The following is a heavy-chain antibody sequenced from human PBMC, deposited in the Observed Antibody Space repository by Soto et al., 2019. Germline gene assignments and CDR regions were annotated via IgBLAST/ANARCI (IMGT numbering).Heavy chain of an antibody. J-gene: IGHJ5*02. D-gene: IGHD6-6*01. CDR2: TYYRSKWYN. CDR1: GDSVSSHSAA. Sequence: SQTLSLTCAISGDSVSSHSAAWNSIRQSPSRGLEWLGRTYYRSKWYNDYAVSVKSRITINPDTSKNQFSLQLNSVTPEDTAVYYCARASIAARYNWFAPWGQGTLVTVSS. CDR3: ARASIAARYNWFAP. V-gene: IGHV6-1*01.